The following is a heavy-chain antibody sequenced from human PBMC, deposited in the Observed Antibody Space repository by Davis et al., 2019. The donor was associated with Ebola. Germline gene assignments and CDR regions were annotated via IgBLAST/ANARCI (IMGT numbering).Heavy chain of an antibody. CDR3: ARDLRGWGDFDY. CDR2: INPSGGTT. D-gene: IGHD3-10*01. Sequence: ASVKVSCKASGYTFTGYYAHWVRQAPGQGLEWMGIINPSGGTTTYAQKFQGRVTMTRDTSTNTLYMELSSLTSGDTAVYYCARDLRGWGDFDYWGQGTLVTVSS. J-gene: IGHJ4*02. CDR1: GYTFTGYY. V-gene: IGHV1-46*01.